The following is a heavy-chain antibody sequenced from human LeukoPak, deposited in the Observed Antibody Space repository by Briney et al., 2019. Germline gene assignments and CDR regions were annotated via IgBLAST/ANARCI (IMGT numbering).Heavy chain of an antibody. D-gene: IGHD1-26*01. CDR1: GASITTYY. CDR3: VRDNWQQVDRKWYYYGLDV. J-gene: IGHJ6*02. Sequence: SETLSLTCTVSGASITTYYWSWMRQSPGKGLEWIGYISYNRNPSYNLSLKSRITTSMDTSTNQFSLKLSSVTAADTAVYYCVRDNWQQVDRKWYYYGLDVWGQGTTVTVSS. CDR2: ISYNRNP. V-gene: IGHV4-59*01.